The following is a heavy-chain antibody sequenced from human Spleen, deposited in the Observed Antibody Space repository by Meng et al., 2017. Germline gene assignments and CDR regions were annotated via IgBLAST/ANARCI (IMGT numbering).Heavy chain of an antibody. CDR1: GYTFTGYY. J-gene: IGHJ4*02. CDR3: ARDHYDSSGSYSYFDY. D-gene: IGHD3-22*01. CDR2: INPNSGGT. Sequence: ASVKVSCKASGYTFTGYYMHWVRQAPGQGLEWMGRINPNSGGTNYAQKFQGRVTMTRDTSISTAYMELSRLRSDDTAVYYCARDHYDSSGSYSYFDYWGQGTLVTVSS. V-gene: IGHV1-2*06.